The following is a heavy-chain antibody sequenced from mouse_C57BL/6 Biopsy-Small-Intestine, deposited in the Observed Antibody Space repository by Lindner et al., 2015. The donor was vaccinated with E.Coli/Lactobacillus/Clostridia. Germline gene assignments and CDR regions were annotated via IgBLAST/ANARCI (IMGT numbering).Heavy chain of an antibody. CDR1: GYTFTSYT. J-gene: IGHJ1*03. Sequence: VQLQESGAELARPGASVKMSCKASGYTFTSYTIHWVKQRPGQGLEWIGYINPSSAYTEYNQRFKDKATLTADKSSSTAYMQLNSLTSEDSAVFYCTRDWYFDVWGTGTTVTVSS. CDR3: TRDWYFDV. V-gene: IGHV1-4*01. CDR2: INPSSAYT.